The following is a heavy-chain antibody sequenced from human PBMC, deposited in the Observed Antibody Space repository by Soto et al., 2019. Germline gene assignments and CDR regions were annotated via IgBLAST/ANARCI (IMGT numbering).Heavy chain of an antibody. CDR1: GGSISSGGYA. J-gene: IGHJ5*02. D-gene: IGHD1-7*01. CDR3: ARDSLTGNYFDP. CDR2: IYHSGYT. Sequence: QMRLQESGSGLVKPSQTLSLTCAVSGGSISSGGYAWNWIRQPPGKGLEWIGYIYHSGYTSYNPSLKNRVTISVDKSKNQFSLPLSFVTAVDTAVYYCARDSLTGNYFDPWGQGTLVTVSS. V-gene: IGHV4-30-2*01.